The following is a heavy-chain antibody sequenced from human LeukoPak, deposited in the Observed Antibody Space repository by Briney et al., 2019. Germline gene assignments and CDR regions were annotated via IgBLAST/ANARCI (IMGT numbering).Heavy chain of an antibody. D-gene: IGHD6-6*01. Sequence: ASVKVSCKASGYTFTGYYMHWVRQAPGQGLEWMGWINPNSGGTNYAQKFRGRVTMTRDTSISTAYMELSRLRSDDTAVYYCARDLLGYIAAGYWGQGTLVTVSS. CDR2: INPNSGGT. V-gene: IGHV1-2*02. CDR3: ARDLLGYIAAGY. CDR1: GYTFTGYY. J-gene: IGHJ4*02.